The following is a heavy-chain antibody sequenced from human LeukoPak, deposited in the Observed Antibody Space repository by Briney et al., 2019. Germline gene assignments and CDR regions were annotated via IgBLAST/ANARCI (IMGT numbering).Heavy chain of an antibody. CDR3: AKDRDYYDSSGSYYFDY. CDR2: ISYDGSNK. V-gene: IGHV3-30*18. CDR1: GFTFSSYG. J-gene: IGHJ4*02. Sequence: GGSLRLSCAASGFTFSSYGMHRVRQAPGKGLAWVAVISYDGSNKYCADSVKGRFTISRDNSKNTLYLQMNSLRAEDTAVYYCAKDRDYYDSSGSYYFDYWGRGTLVTVSS. D-gene: IGHD3-22*01.